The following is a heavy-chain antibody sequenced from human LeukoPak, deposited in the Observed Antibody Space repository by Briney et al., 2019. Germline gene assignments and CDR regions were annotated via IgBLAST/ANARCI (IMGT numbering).Heavy chain of an antibody. Sequence: KASETLSLTCAVYGGSLSGYYWSWIRQPPGKGLEWIGEINHSGSTNYNPSLKSRVTISVDTSKNQFSLKLSSVTAADTAVYYCARGYCSSTSCYRSWFDPWGQGTLVIVSS. D-gene: IGHD2-2*01. CDR1: GGSLSGYY. J-gene: IGHJ5*02. CDR3: ARGYCSSTSCYRSWFDP. V-gene: IGHV4-34*01. CDR2: INHSGST.